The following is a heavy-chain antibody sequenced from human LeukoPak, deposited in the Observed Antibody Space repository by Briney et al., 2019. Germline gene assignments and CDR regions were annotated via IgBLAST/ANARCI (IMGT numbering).Heavy chain of an antibody. CDR2: ISSSSSYI. CDR1: GFTFSSYS. Sequence: GGSLRLSCAASGFTFSSYSMTWVRQAPGKGLEWVSSISSSSSYIYYADSVKGRFTISRDNAKNSLYLQMNSLRAEDTAVYYCAREMIVVVPAAITRYYYGMDVWGQGTTVTVSS. V-gene: IGHV3-21*01. J-gene: IGHJ6*02. CDR3: AREMIVVVPAAITRYYYGMDV. D-gene: IGHD2-2*01.